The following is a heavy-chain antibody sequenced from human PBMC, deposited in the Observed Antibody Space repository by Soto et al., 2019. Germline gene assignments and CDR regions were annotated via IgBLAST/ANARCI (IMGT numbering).Heavy chain of an antibody. Sequence: SETLSLTCTVSGGSISSYYWSWIRQPPGKRLEWIGYIYYSGSTNYNPSLKSRLTISVDTSKNQFSLKLNSVTAADTAVYYCARGYLTKVVVVATFDDWGQRTLVTVSS. CDR2: IYYSGST. D-gene: IGHD2-15*01. V-gene: IGHV4-59*08. CDR1: GGSISSYY. J-gene: IGHJ4*02. CDR3: ARGYLTKVVVVATFDD.